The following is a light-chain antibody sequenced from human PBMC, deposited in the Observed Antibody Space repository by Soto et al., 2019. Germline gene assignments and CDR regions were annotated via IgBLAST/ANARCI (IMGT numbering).Light chain of an antibody. CDR1: QTISSW. CDR2: KAS. J-gene: IGKJ5*01. Sequence: MTQSPSTLSASVGDRVTITCRASQTISSWLAWYQQKPGKAPKPLIYKASSLESGVPSRFSGSGSGTEFTLTISSLQPDDFATYYCQQYNSYSTFGQGTRLEIK. CDR3: QQYNSYST. V-gene: IGKV1-5*03.